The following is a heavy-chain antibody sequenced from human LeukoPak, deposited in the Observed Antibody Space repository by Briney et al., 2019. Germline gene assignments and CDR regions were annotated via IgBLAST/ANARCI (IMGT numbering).Heavy chain of an antibody. Sequence: GGSLRLSCAASGFTFSSYSMNWVRQAPGKGLKWVSSISSSSSYIYYADSVKGRFTISRDDANNLVFLQMHSLRAEDTAIYYCTRDQFFDYDNDDAFDVWGQGTKVIVSS. CDR1: GFTFSSYS. D-gene: IGHD3-22*01. CDR2: ISSSSSYI. J-gene: IGHJ3*01. V-gene: IGHV3-21*04. CDR3: TRDQFFDYDNDDAFDV.